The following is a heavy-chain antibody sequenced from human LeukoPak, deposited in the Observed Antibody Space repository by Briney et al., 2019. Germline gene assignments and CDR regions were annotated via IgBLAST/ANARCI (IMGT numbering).Heavy chain of an antibody. V-gene: IGHV4-38-2*02. CDR2: IYHSGST. Sequence: PSETLSLTCTVSGYSISSGYYWGWIRQPPGKGLEWIGGIYHSGSTYYNPSLKSRVTISVDTSKNQFSLKLSSVTAADTAVYYCARGYDFFDYWGHGTLVTVSS. CDR3: ARGYDFFDY. CDR1: GYSISSGYY. D-gene: IGHD3-3*01. J-gene: IGHJ4*01.